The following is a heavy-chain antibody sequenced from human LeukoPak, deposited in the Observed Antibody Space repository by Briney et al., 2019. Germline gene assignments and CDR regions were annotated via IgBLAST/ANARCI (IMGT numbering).Heavy chain of an antibody. V-gene: IGHV5-51*01. J-gene: IGHJ4*02. D-gene: IGHD2-2*01. CDR1: GHSFTSYW. CDR2: IYPGDSDT. Sequence: GESLKISCKGSGHSFTSYWIGWVRQMPGKGLEWMGIIYPGDSDTRYSPSFQGQVTISADKSISTAYLQWSSLKASDTAMYYCAITGLGYCSSTSCYELDYWGQGTLVTVSS. CDR3: AITGLGYCSSTSCYELDY.